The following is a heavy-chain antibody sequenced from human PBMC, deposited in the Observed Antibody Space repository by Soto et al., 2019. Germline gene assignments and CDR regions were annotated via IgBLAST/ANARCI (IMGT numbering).Heavy chain of an antibody. CDR1: GGSISSSSYY. CDR3: ARHNQDSGYAVERMNWFDP. D-gene: IGHD5-12*01. CDR2: IYYSGST. Sequence: PSETLSLTCIVSGGSISSSSYYWGWIRQPPGKGLEWIGSIYYSGSTYYNPSLKSRVTISVDTSKNQFSLKLSSVTAADTAVYYCARHNQDSGYAVERMNWFDPWGQGTLVTVSS. J-gene: IGHJ5*02. V-gene: IGHV4-39*01.